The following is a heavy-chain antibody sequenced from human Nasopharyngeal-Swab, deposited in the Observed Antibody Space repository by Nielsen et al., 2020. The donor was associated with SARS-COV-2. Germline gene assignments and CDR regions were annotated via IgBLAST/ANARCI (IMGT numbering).Heavy chain of an antibody. CDR2: IYSGGST. D-gene: IGHD7-27*01. CDR3: AKKDRITGGYGMDV. V-gene: IGHV3-53*01. CDR1: GFTVSSNY. J-gene: IGHJ6*02. Sequence: GESLKISCAASGFTVSSNYMSWVRQAPGKGLEWVSVIYSGGSTYYADSVKGRFTISRDNSKNTLYLQMNSLRAEDTAVYYCAKKDRITGGYGMDVWGQGTTVTVSS.